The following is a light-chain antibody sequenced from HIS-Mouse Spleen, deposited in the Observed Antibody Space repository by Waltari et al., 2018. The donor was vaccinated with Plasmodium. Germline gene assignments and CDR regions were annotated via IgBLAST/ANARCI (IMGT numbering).Light chain of an antibody. J-gene: IGLJ3*02. Sequence: QSVLTPPPSASGTPGQRVTISCSGSSSNIGSNYVYWYQQLPGTAPKLPIYRNNQRPSGVPDRFSGSKSGTSASLAISGLRSEDEADYYCAAWDDSLSGWVFGGGTKLTVL. CDR1: SSNIGSNY. CDR2: RNN. CDR3: AAWDDSLSGWV. V-gene: IGLV1-47*01.